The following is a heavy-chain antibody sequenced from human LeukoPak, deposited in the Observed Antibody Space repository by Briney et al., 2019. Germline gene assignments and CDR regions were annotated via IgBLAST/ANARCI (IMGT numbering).Heavy chain of an antibody. D-gene: IGHD3-16*01. CDR3: ARARVVWDYYYFMDV. CDR2: IYYSGST. CDR1: GGSISSYY. J-gene: IGHJ6*03. V-gene: IGHV4-59*01. Sequence: SETLSLTCTVSGGSISSYYWSWIRQPPGKGLEWIGYIYYSGSTNYNPSLKSRVTISVDTSKNQFSLKLSSVTAADTAVYYCARARVVWDYYYFMDVWGKGTTVT.